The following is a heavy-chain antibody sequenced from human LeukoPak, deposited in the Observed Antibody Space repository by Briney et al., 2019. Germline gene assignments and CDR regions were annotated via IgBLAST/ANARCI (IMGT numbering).Heavy chain of an antibody. CDR1: GGSISSYY. CDR2: IYYSGST. Sequence: SETLSLTCTVSGGSISSYYWSWIRQPPGKGLEWIGYIYYSGSTNYNPSLKSRVTISVDTSKNQFSLKLSSVTAADTAVYYCARGIAAAFYFDYWGQGTLVTVSS. V-gene: IGHV4-59*01. J-gene: IGHJ4*02. D-gene: IGHD6-13*01. CDR3: ARGIAAAFYFDY.